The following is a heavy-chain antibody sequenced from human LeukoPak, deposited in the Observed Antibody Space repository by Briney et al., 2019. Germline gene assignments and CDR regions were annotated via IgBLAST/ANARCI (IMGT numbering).Heavy chain of an antibody. J-gene: IGHJ4*02. D-gene: IGHD3-22*01. CDR2: ISGSGGST. V-gene: IGHV3-23*01. Sequence: GGSLRLSCAASGFTFSSYAMSWVRQAPGKGLEWVSAISGSGGSTYYADSVKGRFTISRDNSKNTLYLQMNSLRSEDTAVYYCASSIWADDSSGYYLRYWGQGTLVTVSS. CDR3: ASSIWADDSSGYYLRY. CDR1: GFTFSSYA.